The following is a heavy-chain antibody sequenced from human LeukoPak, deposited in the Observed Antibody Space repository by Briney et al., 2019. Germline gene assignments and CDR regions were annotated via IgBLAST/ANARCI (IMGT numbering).Heavy chain of an antibody. D-gene: IGHD5-24*01. V-gene: IGHV3-21*01. Sequence: KPGGSLRLSCAASGFTFSSYSMNWFRQAPGKGLEWVSSISSSSSYIYYADSVKGRFTISRDNAKNSLYLQMNSLRAEDTAVHYCAREVLERWLQFGKPAAFDYWGQGTLVTVSS. CDR3: AREVLERWLQFGKPAAFDY. CDR2: ISSSSSYI. CDR1: GFTFSSYS. J-gene: IGHJ4*02.